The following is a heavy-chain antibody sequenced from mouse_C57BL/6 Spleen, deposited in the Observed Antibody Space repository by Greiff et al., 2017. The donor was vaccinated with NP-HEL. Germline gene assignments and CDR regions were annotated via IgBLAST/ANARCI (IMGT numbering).Heavy chain of an antibody. V-gene: IGHV1-81*01. D-gene: IGHD2-5*01. CDR2: IYPRSGNT. J-gene: IGHJ4*01. Sequence: QVQLQQSGAELARPGASVKLSCKASGYTFTSYGISWVKQRTGQGLEWIGEIYPRSGNTYYNEKFKGKATLTADKSSSTAYMELRSLTSEDSAVYFCARRFPIVTPFYAMDYWGQGTSVTVSS. CDR3: ARRFPIVTPFYAMDY. CDR1: GYTFTSYG.